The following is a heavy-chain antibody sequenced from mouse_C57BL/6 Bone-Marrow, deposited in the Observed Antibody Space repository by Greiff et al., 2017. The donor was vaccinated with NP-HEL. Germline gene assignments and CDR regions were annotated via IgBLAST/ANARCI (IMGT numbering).Heavy chain of an antibody. CDR1: GFNIKNTY. CDR2: IDPANGNT. D-gene: IGHD1-1*01. V-gene: IGHV14-3*01. Sequence: VQLQQSVAELVRPGASVKLSCTASGFNIKNTYMPWVKQRPEQGLEWIGRIDPANGNTKYAPKFQGKATITADTSSNTAYLQLSSLTSEDTAIYYWARIYYYDSSYFDYWGQGTTLTVSS. J-gene: IGHJ2*01. CDR3: ARIYYYDSSYFDY.